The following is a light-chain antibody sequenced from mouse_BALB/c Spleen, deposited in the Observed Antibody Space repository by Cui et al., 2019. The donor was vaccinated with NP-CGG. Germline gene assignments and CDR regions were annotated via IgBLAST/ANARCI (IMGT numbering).Light chain of an antibody. J-gene: IGLJ1*01. CDR1: TGTVTTSNY. CDR3: ALWYSNHWV. Sequence: QAVVTQESALTTSPGETVTLTCRSNTGTVTTSNYANWVQEKPAHLFTGLIGGTNNRAPGVPARFSGSLIGDKAALIITGAQTEDEAIYFCALWYSNHWVFGGGTKLTVL. V-gene: IGLV1*01. CDR2: GTN.